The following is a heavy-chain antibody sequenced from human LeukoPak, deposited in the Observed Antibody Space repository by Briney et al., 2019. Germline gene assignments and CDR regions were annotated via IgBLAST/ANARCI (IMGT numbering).Heavy chain of an antibody. Sequence: SETLFLTCAVYGGSFSGYYWSWIRQPPGKGLEWIGEINHSGSTNYNPSLKSRVTISVDTSKNQFSLKLSSVTAADTAVYYCARSSNAYYDFWSGYSPRPYFDYWGQGTLVTVSS. D-gene: IGHD3-3*01. CDR2: INHSGST. V-gene: IGHV4-34*01. CDR3: ARSSNAYYDFWSGYSPRPYFDY. J-gene: IGHJ4*02. CDR1: GGSFSGYY.